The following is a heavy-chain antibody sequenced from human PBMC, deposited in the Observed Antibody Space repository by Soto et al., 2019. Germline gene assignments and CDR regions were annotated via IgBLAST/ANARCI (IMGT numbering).Heavy chain of an antibody. Sequence: QVQLVQSGAEVKKPGSSVKVSCKASGGTFSSYAISWVRQAPGQGLEWMGGIIPIFGTANYAQKFQGRVTVXXDXSXXTAYMEMSSLSAEDTAVYYGARGGGGAMAKFSFDYWGQGTLVTVSS. CDR1: GGTFSSYA. D-gene: IGHD5-18*01. CDR2: IIPIFGTA. V-gene: IGHV1-69*12. CDR3: ARGGGGAMAKFSFDY. J-gene: IGHJ4*02.